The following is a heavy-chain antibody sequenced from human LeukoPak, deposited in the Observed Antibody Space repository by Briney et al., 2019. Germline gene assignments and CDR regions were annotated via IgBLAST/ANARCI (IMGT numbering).Heavy chain of an antibody. CDR3: VNGDSSGYQTSDAFDI. Sequence: GGSLRLSCAASGFTFSSYGMYWVRQAPGKGLEWVAVIWYDGSNKYYADSVKGRFTISIDNSKNTLYLQMNSLRAGDTAVYYCVNGDSSGYQTSDAFDIWGQGTMVTVSS. CDR1: GFTFSSYG. D-gene: IGHD3-22*01. CDR2: IWYDGSNK. J-gene: IGHJ3*02. V-gene: IGHV3-33*06.